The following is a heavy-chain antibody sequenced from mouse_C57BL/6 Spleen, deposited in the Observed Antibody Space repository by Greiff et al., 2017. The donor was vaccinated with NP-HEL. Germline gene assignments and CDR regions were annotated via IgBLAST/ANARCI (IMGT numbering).Heavy chain of an antibody. Sequence: EVKLMESGGGLVQPGGSLKLSCAASGFTFSDYYMYWVRQTPEKRLEWVAYISNGGGSTYYPDTVKGRFTISRDNAKNTLYLQMSRLKSEDTAMYYCARYDYDRAYWGQGTLVTVSA. CDR2: ISNGGGST. V-gene: IGHV5-12*01. CDR3: ARYDYDRAY. D-gene: IGHD2-4*01. J-gene: IGHJ3*01. CDR1: GFTFSDYY.